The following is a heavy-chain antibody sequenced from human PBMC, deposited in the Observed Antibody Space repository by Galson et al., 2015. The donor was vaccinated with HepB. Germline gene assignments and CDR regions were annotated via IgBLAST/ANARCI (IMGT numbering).Heavy chain of an antibody. CDR2: ISGSGGST. J-gene: IGHJ3*02. CDR3: AKAEGRGIQLWLLAFDI. Sequence: SLRLSCAASGFTFSSYAMNWVRQSPGKGLEWVATISGSGGSTYYADSVKGRFNISRDNSNNTLYLQIHSLRAEDTALYYCAKAEGRGIQLWLLAFDIWGQGTMVTVSS. CDR1: GFTFSSYA. D-gene: IGHD5-18*01. V-gene: IGHV3-23*01.